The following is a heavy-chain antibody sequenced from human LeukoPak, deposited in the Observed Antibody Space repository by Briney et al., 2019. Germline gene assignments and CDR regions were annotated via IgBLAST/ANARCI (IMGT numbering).Heavy chain of an antibody. CDR2: INTNTGNP. D-gene: IGHD6-13*01. CDR3: ARDSYSSSWYPGGDYYYMDV. CDR1: GYTFTSYA. J-gene: IGHJ6*03. Sequence: ASVKVSCKASGYTFTSYAMNWVRQAPGQGLEWMGWINTNTGNPTYAQGFTGRFVFSLDTSVSTAYLQISSLKAEDTAVYYCARDSYSSSWYPGGDYYYMDVWGKGTTVTVSS. V-gene: IGHV7-4-1*02.